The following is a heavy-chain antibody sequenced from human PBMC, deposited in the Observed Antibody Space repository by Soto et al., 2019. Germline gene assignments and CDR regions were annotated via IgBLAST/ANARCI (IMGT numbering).Heavy chain of an antibody. Sequence: QVQLVESGGGVVQPGRSLRLSCAASGFTFSSYGMHWVRQAPGKGLEWVAVISYDGSNKYYADSVKGRFTISRDNSKNPLYLQMNSLRAGDTGGYFCAKDPAIAGAGPGFEPRGQGTLVTVSS. CDR1: GFTFSSYG. J-gene: IGHJ5*02. D-gene: IGHD1-26*01. V-gene: IGHV3-30*18. CDR3: AKDPAIAGAGPGFEP. CDR2: ISYDGSNK.